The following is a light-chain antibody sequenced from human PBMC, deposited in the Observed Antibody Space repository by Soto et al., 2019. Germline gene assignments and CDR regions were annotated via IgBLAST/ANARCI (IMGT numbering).Light chain of an antibody. CDR1: QGVSSSY. V-gene: IGKV3-20*01. Sequence: DIVLTQSPATLSLSLGDRATLSCRASQGVSSSYLAWYQQKPGQAPRLLIYDASSRSTGLPHWFSGSGSGTDFTLTISRLEPEDFAIYYCQKYGSSPRTFGQGTKVEIK. J-gene: IGKJ1*01. CDR2: DAS. CDR3: QKYGSSPRT.